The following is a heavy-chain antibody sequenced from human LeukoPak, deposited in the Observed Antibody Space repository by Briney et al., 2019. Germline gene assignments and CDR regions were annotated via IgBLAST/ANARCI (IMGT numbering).Heavy chain of an antibody. V-gene: IGHV3-23*01. Sequence: GGSLRLSCAASGFTFSSYAMSWVRQAPGQGLEWVSAISGSGGSTYYADSVKGRFTISRDNSKNTLYLQMNSLRAEDTAVYYCAKDSSMVRGVITDFDYWGQGTLVTVSS. CDR3: AKDSSMVRGVITDFDY. CDR2: ISGSGGST. CDR1: GFTFSSYA. D-gene: IGHD3-10*01. J-gene: IGHJ4*02.